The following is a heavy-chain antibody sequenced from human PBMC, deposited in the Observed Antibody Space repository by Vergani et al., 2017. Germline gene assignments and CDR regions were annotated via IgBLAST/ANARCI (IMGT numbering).Heavy chain of an antibody. J-gene: IGHJ5*02. CDR1: GFTFSMYD. CDR2: VGGSGRGT. CDR3: AKDEYYYGSGSYKSP. D-gene: IGHD3-10*01. V-gene: IGHV3-23*04. Sequence: EVQLVESGGGLVQPGGSLRLSCAASGFTFSMYDMNWVRQVPGKGLEWVAIVGGSGRGTYYADSVKGRFTISRDDSENTLYLHMNILRVEDTAIYYCAKDEYYYGSGSYKSPWGQGTLVTVSS.